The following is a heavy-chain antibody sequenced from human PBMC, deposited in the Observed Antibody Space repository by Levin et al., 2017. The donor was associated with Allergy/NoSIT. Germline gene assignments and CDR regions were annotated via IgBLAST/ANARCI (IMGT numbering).Heavy chain of an antibody. V-gene: IGHV3-11*01. CDR1: GFPFSDYY. J-gene: IGHJ6*02. CDR3: ARDGHCSGGSCYSDYYYYGMDV. D-gene: IGHD2-15*01. CDR2: ISSSGSTI. Sequence: LSLTCAASGFPFSDYYMSWIRQAPGKGLEWVSYISSSGSTIYYADSVKGRFTISRDNAKNSLYLQMNSLRAEDTAVYYCARDGHCSGGSCYSDYYYYGMDVWGQGTTVTVSS.